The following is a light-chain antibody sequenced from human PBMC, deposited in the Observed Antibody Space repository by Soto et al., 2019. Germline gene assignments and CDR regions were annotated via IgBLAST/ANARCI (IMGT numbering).Light chain of an antibody. J-gene: IGKJ4*01. CDR1: HGISSS. V-gene: IGKV1-9*01. Sequence: IQLTQSPSSLSASVGDRVTITCRASHGISSSLAWYQQQPGKAPKLLIYAASTLQSGVPSRFSGSGSGTDFTLTISSLQPEDFATFYCQQLKSFPLSFGGGTTVEIK. CDR2: AAS. CDR3: QQLKSFPLS.